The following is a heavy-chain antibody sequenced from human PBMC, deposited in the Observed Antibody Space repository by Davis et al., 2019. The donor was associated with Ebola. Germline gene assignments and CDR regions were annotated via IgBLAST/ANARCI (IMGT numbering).Heavy chain of an antibody. CDR1: GFTFDDYA. J-gene: IGHJ2*01. CDR3: AKGSTIFYWYFDL. Sequence: PGGSLRLSCAASGFTFDDYAMHWVRQAPGKGLEWVSGISWNSGSIGYADSVKGRFTFSRDNAKNSLYLQMNSLRAEDMALYYCAKGSTIFYWYFDLWGRGTLVTVSS. V-gene: IGHV3-9*03. D-gene: IGHD3-3*01. CDR2: ISWNSGSI.